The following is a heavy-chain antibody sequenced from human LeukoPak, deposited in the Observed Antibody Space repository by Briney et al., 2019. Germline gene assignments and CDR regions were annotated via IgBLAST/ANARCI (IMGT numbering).Heavy chain of an antibody. CDR3: ARGTQGDY. CDR1: GGSFSGCY. CDR2: INHSGST. V-gene: IGHV4-34*01. J-gene: IGHJ4*02. Sequence: SETLSLTCAVYGGSFSGCYWSWIRQPPGKGLEWIGEINHSGSTNYNPSLKSRVTISVDTSKNQFSLKLSSVAAADTAVYYCARGTQGDYWGQGTLVTVSS.